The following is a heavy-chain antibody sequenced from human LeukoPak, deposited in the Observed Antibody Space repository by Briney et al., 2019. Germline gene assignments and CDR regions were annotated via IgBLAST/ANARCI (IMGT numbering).Heavy chain of an antibody. CDR2: IKEDGSAQ. J-gene: IGHJ4*02. CDR3: ARDAGYDRFDY. CDR1: GFTFSRSW. V-gene: IGHV3-7*05. D-gene: IGHD3-22*01. Sequence: GGSLRLSCADSGFTFSRSWMTWVRQAPGKGLEWVANIKEDGSAQNYVDSVKGRFTISRDNAKNTLYLEMKSLRAEDAAVYYCARDAGYDRFDYWGQGTLVTVSS.